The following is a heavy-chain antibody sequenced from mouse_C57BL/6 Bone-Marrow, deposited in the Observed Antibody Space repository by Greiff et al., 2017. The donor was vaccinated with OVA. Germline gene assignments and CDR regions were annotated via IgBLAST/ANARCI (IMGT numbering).Heavy chain of an antibody. J-gene: IGHJ2*01. CDR2: IYPRSGNT. CDR1: GYTFTSYG. D-gene: IGHD1-1*02. CDR3: ARGRYYGLDY. Sequence: QVTLKVSGAELARPGASVKLSCKASGYTFTSYGISWVKQRTGQGLEWIGEIYPRSGNTYYNEKFKGKATLTADKSSSTAYMELRSLTSEDSAVYFCARGRYYGLDYWGQGTTLTVSS. V-gene: IGHV1-81*01.